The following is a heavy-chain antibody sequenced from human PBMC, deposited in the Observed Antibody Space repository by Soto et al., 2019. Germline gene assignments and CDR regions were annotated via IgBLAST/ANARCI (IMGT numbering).Heavy chain of an antibody. Sequence: GGSLRLSCAASGFTFNNAWRFWVRQAPGKGLEWVGRIKDETDGGTTDYAATVKGRFTISRDDSKNTVYLQTNSLKTEDTAVYYCTTRTFYYDSSGYYCAYWGQGTLVTVSS. CDR2: IKDETDGGTT. CDR3: TTRTFYYDSSGYYCAY. CDR1: GFTFNNAW. J-gene: IGHJ4*02. D-gene: IGHD3-22*01. V-gene: IGHV3-15*05.